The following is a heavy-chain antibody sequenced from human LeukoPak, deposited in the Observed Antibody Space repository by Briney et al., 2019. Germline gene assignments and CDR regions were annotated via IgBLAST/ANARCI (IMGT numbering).Heavy chain of an antibody. CDR1: GFTFSSYA. J-gene: IGHJ5*02. Sequence: PGGSLRLPCAASGFTFSSYAMSWVRQAPGKGLEWVSAISGSGGSTYYADSVKGRFTISRDNSKNTLYLQMNSLRAEDTAVYYCARDDRRKSGSPRWFDPWGQGTLVTVSS. V-gene: IGHV3-23*01. CDR2: ISGSGGST. D-gene: IGHD1-26*01. CDR3: ARDDRRKSGSPRWFDP.